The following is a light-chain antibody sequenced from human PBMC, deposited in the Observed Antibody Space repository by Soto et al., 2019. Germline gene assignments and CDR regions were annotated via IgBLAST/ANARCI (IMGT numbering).Light chain of an antibody. CDR2: EGS. CDR3: CSYAGSSTSYV. CDR1: SSDVGSYNL. J-gene: IGLJ1*01. V-gene: IGLV2-23*01. Sequence: QSVLTQPASVSGSPGQSITNSCTGTSSDVGSYNLVSWYQQHPGKAPKLMIYEGSKRPSGVSNRFSGSKSGNTASLTISGLQAEDEADYYCCSYAGSSTSYVFGTGTKVTVL.